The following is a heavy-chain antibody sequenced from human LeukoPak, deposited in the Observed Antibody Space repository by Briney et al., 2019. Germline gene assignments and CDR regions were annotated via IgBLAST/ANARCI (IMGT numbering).Heavy chain of an antibody. D-gene: IGHD6-25*01. Sequence: GGSLRLSCAASGFTVSSNYMSWVRQAPGKGLEWVSVIYSGGSTYYADSVKGRFTISRHNSKNTLYLQMNSLRAEDTAVYYCARVTRPAAFYCGMDVWGQGTTVTVS. V-gene: IGHV3-53*04. J-gene: IGHJ6*02. CDR2: IYSGGST. CDR3: ARVTRPAAFYCGMDV. CDR1: GFTVSSNY.